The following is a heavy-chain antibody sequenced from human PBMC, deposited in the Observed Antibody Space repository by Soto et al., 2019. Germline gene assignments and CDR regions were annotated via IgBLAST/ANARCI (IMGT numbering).Heavy chain of an antibody. CDR1: GFTFCDYA. D-gene: IGHD6-6*01. CDR2: IRSNTYGGTT. Sequence: GGSLILSCTTSGFTFCDYAMSWFRQAPGKGLEWIGYIRSNTYGGTTEYAASVKGRFTISRDDSKRVAHLQMNSLETEDTAVYFCARRKYLDYWGQGTLVTVSS. CDR3: ARRKYLDY. V-gene: IGHV3-49*03. J-gene: IGHJ4*02.